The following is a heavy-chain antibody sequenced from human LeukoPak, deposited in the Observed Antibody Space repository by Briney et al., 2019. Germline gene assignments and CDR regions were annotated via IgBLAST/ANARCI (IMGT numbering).Heavy chain of an antibody. Sequence: PGGSLRLSCAASGFTFSSYAMSWVHQAPGKGLEWVSVISGSGGSTYYADSVKGRFTISRDNSKNTLYLQMNSLRAEDTAVYYCAKRGYYYYYMDVWGKGTTVTVSS. J-gene: IGHJ6*03. CDR1: GFTFSSYA. CDR2: ISGSGGST. V-gene: IGHV3-23*01. CDR3: AKRGYYYYYMDV.